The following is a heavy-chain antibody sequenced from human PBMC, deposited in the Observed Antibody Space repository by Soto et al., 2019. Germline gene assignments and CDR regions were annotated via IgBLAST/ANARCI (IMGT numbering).Heavy chain of an antibody. CDR1: GFTFSSYA. Sequence: PGGSLRLSCAASGFTFSSYAMSWVRQAPGKGLEWVSAISGSGGSTYYADSVKGRFTISRDNSKNTLYLQMNSLRAEDTAVYYCAKSSRSHFWSGPYNYYYGMDVWGQGTTVTVSS. D-gene: IGHD3-3*02. V-gene: IGHV3-23*01. CDR3: AKSSRSHFWSGPYNYYYGMDV. J-gene: IGHJ6*02. CDR2: ISGSGGST.